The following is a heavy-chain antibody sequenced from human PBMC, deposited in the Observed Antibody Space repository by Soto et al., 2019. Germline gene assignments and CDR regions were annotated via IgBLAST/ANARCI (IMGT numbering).Heavy chain of an antibody. D-gene: IGHD2-21*02. Sequence: GPSVKVSCKASGFTFTSSAVQWVRQARGQRLEWIGWIVVGSGNTNYAQKFQERVTITRDMSTSTAYMELSSLRSEDTAVYYCAAALYCGGDCYSAVFDYWGQGTLVTVSS. J-gene: IGHJ4*02. CDR2: IVVGSGNT. CDR3: AAALYCGGDCYSAVFDY. CDR1: GFTFTSSA. V-gene: IGHV1-58*01.